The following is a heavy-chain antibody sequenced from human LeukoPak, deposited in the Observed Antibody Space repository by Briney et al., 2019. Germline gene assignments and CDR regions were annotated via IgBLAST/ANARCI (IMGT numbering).Heavy chain of an antibody. CDR3: AKDQGMATILTPAFDI. Sequence: PGGSLRVSCVASGFTFSRYAMRWVRQAPGNGLARVSAISGSGGSTYYADSVKGRFTISRDNSKNTLYLQMNSLRAEDTAVYYCAKDQGMATILTPAFDIWGQGTMVTVSS. CDR2: ISGSGGST. V-gene: IGHV3-23*01. CDR1: GFTFSRYA. D-gene: IGHD5-24*01. J-gene: IGHJ3*02.